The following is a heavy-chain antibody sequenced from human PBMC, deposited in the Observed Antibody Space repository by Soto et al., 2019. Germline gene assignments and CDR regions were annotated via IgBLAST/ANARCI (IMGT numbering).Heavy chain of an antibody. V-gene: IGHV3-30*03. CDR2: ISYDGSNK. J-gene: IGHJ2*01. Sequence: QVQLVESGGGVVQPGRSLRLSCAASGFTFSSYGMHWVRQAPGKGLEWVAVISYDGSNKYYADSVKGRFTISRDNSKNTLYLQMNSLRAEDTAVYYCATELVTNWYFDLWGRGTLVTVSS. D-gene: IGHD2-21*02. CDR1: GFTFSSYG. CDR3: ATELVTNWYFDL.